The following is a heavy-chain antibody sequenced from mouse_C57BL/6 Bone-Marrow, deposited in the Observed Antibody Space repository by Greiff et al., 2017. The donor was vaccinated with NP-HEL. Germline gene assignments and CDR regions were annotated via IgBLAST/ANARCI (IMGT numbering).Heavy chain of an antibody. Sequence: DVMLVESGGGLVQPGGSRKLSCAASGFTFSSFGMHWVRQAPEKGLEWVAYISSGSSTIYYADTVKGRFTISRDNPKNTLFLQMTSLRSEDTAMYYCARYEYYFDYWGQGTTLTVSS. V-gene: IGHV5-17*02. J-gene: IGHJ2*01. CDR3: ARYEYYFDY. D-gene: IGHD2-3*01. CDR1: GFTFSSFG. CDR2: ISSGSSTI.